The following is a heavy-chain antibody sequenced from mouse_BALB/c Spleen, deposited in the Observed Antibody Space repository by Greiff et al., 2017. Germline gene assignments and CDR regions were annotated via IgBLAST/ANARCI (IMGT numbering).Heavy chain of an antibody. CDR2: INPSSGYT. V-gene: IGHV1-4*01. J-gene: IGHJ4*01. D-gene: IGHD2-4*01. CDR1: GYTFTSYT. Sequence: QVQLQQSGAELARPGASVKMSCKASGYTFTSYTMHWVKQRPGQGLEWIGYINPSSGYTNYNQKFKDKATLTADKSSSTAYMQLSSLTSDDSAVYYGAKIYYDYDDYAMDDWGQGTTVTVSS. CDR3: AKIYYDYDDYAMDD.